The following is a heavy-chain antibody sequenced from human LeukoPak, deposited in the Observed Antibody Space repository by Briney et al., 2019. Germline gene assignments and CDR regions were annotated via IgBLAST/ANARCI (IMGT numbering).Heavy chain of an antibody. CDR1: GYTFSNYG. Sequence: ASVKVSCKASGYTFSNYGSGWVRQAPGQGLEWMGWISPYNGNTDYAQNLQGRVTMTTDTSTSTVYMELRSLRSDDTAVYYCASDRSTSDYWGQGTLVTVSS. CDR3: ASDRSTSDY. D-gene: IGHD2-2*01. CDR2: ISPYNGNT. J-gene: IGHJ4*02. V-gene: IGHV1-18*04.